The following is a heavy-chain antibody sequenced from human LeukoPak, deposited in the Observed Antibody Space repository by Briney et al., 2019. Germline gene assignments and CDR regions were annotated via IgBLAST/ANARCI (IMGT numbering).Heavy chain of an antibody. Sequence: PSETLSLTCTVSGGSISSSSYYWGWIRQPPGKGLEWIGGIYYSGSTYYNPSLKSRVTISVDTSKNQFSLKLSSVTAADTAVYYCAGHSVTRAYWGQGTLVTVSS. V-gene: IGHV4-39*01. J-gene: IGHJ4*02. CDR3: AGHSVTRAY. CDR2: IYYSGST. D-gene: IGHD4-17*01. CDR1: GGSISSSSYY.